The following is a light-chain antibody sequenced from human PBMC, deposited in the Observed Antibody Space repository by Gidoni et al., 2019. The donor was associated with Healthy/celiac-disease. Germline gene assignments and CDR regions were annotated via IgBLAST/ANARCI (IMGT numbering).Light chain of an antibody. CDR2: GKN. V-gene: IGLV3-19*01. CDR3: NSRDSSGNRVV. CDR1: SLRSDY. J-gene: IGLJ2*01. Sequence: SSELTQDPAVSVTLVQTVRITCRGDSLRSDYASWYQPKPGQAPVLVIYGKNNRPSGIPNRFSGSSSGNTASLTITGAQAEDEADYYCNSRDSSGNRVVFGGGTKLTVL.